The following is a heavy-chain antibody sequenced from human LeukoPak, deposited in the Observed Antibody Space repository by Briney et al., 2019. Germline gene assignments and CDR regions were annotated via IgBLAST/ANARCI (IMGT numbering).Heavy chain of an antibody. CDR1: GGSFSGYY. D-gene: IGHD2-2*01. CDR2: INHSGST. J-gene: IGHJ4*02. Sequence: SETLSLTCAVYGGSFSGYYWSWIRQPPGKGLEWIGEINHSGSTNYNPSLKRRVTLSLDASKNQFSLKLSSVTAADTAVYYCARRYCSSTSCYATGPFDYWGQGTLVTVSS. V-gene: IGHV4-34*01. CDR3: ARRYCSSTSCYATGPFDY.